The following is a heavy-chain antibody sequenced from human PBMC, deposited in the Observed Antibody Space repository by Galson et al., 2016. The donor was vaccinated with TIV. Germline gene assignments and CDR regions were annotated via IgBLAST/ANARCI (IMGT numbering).Heavy chain of an antibody. CDR3: ARSSIRDVSTHRFFDY. D-gene: IGHD5-24*01. J-gene: IGHJ4*02. CDR1: GFSLTTHGMC. CDR2: TDWDGDK. Sequence: PALVKPTQTLSLTCTFSGFSLTTHGMCVSWIRQPPGKALEWLARTDWDGDKFYSTSLQTRLSISKDTSRNQVVLTLTNVDPVDTATYFCARSSIRDVSTHRFFDYWGQGTRVTVSS. V-gene: IGHV2-70*17.